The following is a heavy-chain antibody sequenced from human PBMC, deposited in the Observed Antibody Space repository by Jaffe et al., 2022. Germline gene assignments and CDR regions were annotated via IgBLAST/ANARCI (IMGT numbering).Heavy chain of an antibody. Sequence: QVQLVQSGAEVKKPGSSVKVSCKASGGTFSSYAISWVRQAPGQGLEWMGGIIPIFGTANYAQKFQGRVTITADESTSTAYMELSSLRSEDTAVYYCARGYCSSTSCYRRGMYYYYYMDVWGKGTTVTVSS. CDR3: ARGYCSSTSCYRRGMYYYYYMDV. CDR1: GGTFSSYA. D-gene: IGHD2-2*01. V-gene: IGHV1-69*01. CDR2: IIPIFGTA. J-gene: IGHJ6*03.